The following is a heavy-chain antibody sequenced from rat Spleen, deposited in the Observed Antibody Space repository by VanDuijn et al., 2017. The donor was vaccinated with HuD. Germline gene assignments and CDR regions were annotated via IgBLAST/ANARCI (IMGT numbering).Heavy chain of an antibody. CDR1: GFTFSNYG. V-gene: IGHV5-29*01. Sequence: EVRLVESGGGLVQPGRSLKLSCAASGFTFSNYGMAWVRQAPTKGLEWVATISYDGSGTYYRDSVKGRFTISRDNAKSTLYLQMDSLRSEDTATYDCVRHDDYWGQGVMVTVSS. CDR2: ISYDGSGT. CDR3: VRHDDY. J-gene: IGHJ2*01.